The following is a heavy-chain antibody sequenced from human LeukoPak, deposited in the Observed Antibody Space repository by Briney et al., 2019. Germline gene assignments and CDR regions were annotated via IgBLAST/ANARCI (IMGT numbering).Heavy chain of an antibody. V-gene: IGHV5-51*01. CDR1: GYSFTSYW. Sequence: GESLKISCKGSGYSFTSYWIGWVRQMPGKGLDWMGIIYPGDSDTRYSPSFQGQVTISADKSISTAYLQWSSLKASDTAMYYCARPGEKRSCYLDYWGQGTLVTVSS. CDR3: ARPGEKRSCYLDY. J-gene: IGHJ4*02. CDR2: IYPGDSDT. D-gene: IGHD6-13*01.